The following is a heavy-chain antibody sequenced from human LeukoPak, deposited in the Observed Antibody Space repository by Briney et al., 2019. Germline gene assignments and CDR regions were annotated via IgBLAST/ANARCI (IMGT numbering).Heavy chain of an antibody. D-gene: IGHD6-19*01. CDR1: GYTFTSYA. CDR3: ARLLSGWYGAFDI. Sequence: ASVKVSCKASGYTFTSYAMHWVRQAPGQRLEWMGWINAGNGNTKYSQKFQGRVTITRDTSASTAYMELSSLRSEDTAVYYCARLLSGWYGAFDIWGQGTMVTVSS. J-gene: IGHJ3*02. V-gene: IGHV1-3*01. CDR2: INAGNGNT.